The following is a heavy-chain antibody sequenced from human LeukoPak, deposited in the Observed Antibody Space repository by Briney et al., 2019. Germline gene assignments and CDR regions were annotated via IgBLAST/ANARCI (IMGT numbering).Heavy chain of an antibody. J-gene: IGHJ4*02. CDR1: GGSISSYY. CDR3: ARRRGGYSSSWSFDY. CDR2: IYYSGST. V-gene: IGHV4-59*08. D-gene: IGHD6-13*01. Sequence: PSETLSLTCTVSGGSISSYYWSWIRQPPGKGLEWIGYIYYSGSTNYNPSLKSRVTISVDTSKNQFSLKLSSVTAADTAVYYCARRRGGYSSSWSFDYWGQGTLVTVSS.